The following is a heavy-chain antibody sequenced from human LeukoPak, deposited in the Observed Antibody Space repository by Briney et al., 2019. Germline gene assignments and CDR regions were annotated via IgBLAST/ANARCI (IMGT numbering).Heavy chain of an antibody. V-gene: IGHV3-23*01. J-gene: IGHJ4*02. Sequence: GGSLRLSCAASGFTFSSYAMSWVRQAPGKGLEWVSAISGSGGSTYYADSVKGRFTISRDNSKNTLYLQMNSLRAEDTAAYYCAKDGRDTAMVTASDYWGQGTLVTVSS. CDR2: ISGSGGST. D-gene: IGHD5-18*01. CDR1: GFTFSSYA. CDR3: AKDGRDTAMVTASDY.